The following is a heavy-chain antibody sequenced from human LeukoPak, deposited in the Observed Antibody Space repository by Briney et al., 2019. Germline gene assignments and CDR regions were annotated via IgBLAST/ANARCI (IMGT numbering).Heavy chain of an antibody. V-gene: IGHV3-30-3*01. J-gene: IGHJ6*02. Sequence: GGSLRLSCAASGFTFSSYAMHWVRQAPGKGLEWVAVISYDGSNKYYADSVKGRFTISRDNSKNTLYLQMNSLRAEDTAVYYCGGSYPYYYYGMDVWGQGTTVTVSS. CDR2: ISYDGSNK. CDR1: GFTFSSYA. D-gene: IGHD1-26*01. CDR3: GGSYPYYYYGMDV.